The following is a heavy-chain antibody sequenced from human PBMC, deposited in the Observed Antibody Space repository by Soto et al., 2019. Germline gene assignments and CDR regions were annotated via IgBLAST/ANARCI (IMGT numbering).Heavy chain of an antibody. V-gene: IGHV3-23*01. CDR1: GFTFSIFA. J-gene: IGHJ4*02. CDR2: ISGSGGTT. Sequence: GGSLRLSCAASGFTFSIFAMSWVRQAPGKGLEWVSGISGSGGTTYYADSVKGRFTISRDNSKSTLYLQMNSLRAEDTAVYYCAKDQRVTMIGNLDYWGQGTLVTVSS. D-gene: IGHD3-22*01. CDR3: AKDQRVTMIGNLDY.